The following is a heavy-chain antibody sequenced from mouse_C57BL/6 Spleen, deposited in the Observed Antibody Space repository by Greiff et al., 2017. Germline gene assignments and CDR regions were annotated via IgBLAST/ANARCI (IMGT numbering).Heavy chain of an antibody. J-gene: IGHJ4*01. V-gene: IGHV5-17*01. D-gene: IGHD2-2*01. Sequence: EVMLVESGGGLVKPGGSLKLSCAASGFTFSDYGMHWVRQAPEKGLEWVAYISSGSSTIYYADTVKGRFTISRDNAKNTLFLQMTSLRSEDTAMYYCARWLPPYAMDYWGQGTSVTVSS. CDR1: GFTFSDYG. CDR3: ARWLPPYAMDY. CDR2: ISSGSSTI.